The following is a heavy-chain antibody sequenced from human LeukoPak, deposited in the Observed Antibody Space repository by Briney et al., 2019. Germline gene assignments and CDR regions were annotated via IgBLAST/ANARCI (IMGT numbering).Heavy chain of an antibody. J-gene: IGHJ5*02. CDR3: ARGRWLQYET. V-gene: IGHV4-34*01. Sequence: NSSETLSLTCGVYGESFSGDYWSWIRQPPGKGLEWIGEINQSGSTNYIPSLKSRVTISVDTSKNQFSLKLISVAAADTAVYYCARGRWLQYETWGQGILVTVSS. CDR1: GESFSGDY. D-gene: IGHD5-24*01. CDR2: INQSGST.